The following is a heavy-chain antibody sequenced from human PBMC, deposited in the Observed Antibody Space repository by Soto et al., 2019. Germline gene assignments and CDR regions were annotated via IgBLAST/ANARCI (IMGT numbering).Heavy chain of an antibody. CDR1: GFTFSLYG. CDR3: AKDFPSGSSRYDRFDP. Sequence: QVQLVESGGGVVQPGRSLRLSCAASGFTFSLYGIHWVRRAPGKGPEWLAVISHDGTTKYYADSVKGRFTVSRENSENTKFLQMNSLGGEDTAVYYWAKDFPSGSSRYDRFDPGCLGTSVTVS. D-gene: IGHD1-26*01. CDR2: ISHDGTTK. J-gene: IGHJ5*02. V-gene: IGHV3-30*18.